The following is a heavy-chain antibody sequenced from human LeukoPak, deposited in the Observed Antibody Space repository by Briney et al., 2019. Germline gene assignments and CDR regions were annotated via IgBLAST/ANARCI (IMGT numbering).Heavy chain of an antibody. V-gene: IGHV4-38-2*02. J-gene: IGHJ4*02. CDR1: GYSISSGYY. D-gene: IGHD6-13*01. Sequence: PSETLSLTCTVSGYSISSGYYWGWIRQPPGKGLEWIGSIYHSGSTYYNPSLKSRVTISVDTSKNQFSLKLSSVTAADTAVYYCARGDSSSWYPSPYYFDYWGQGTLVTVSS. CDR2: IYHSGST. CDR3: ARGDSSSWYPSPYYFDY.